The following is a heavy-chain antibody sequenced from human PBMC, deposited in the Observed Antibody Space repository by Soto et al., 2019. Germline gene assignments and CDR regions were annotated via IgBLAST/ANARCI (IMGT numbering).Heavy chain of an antibody. CDR1: GGSVNGYY. Sequence: SETLSLTCAVYGGSVNGYYWNWIRQPPGKGLEWIGEINHTGGTHYNPPLKSRVTMSVDTSKNQFSLGLSSVTAADTAIYYCATRITVFGLLIPPFDPWGQGTQVTVSS. J-gene: IGHJ5*02. CDR2: INHTGGT. V-gene: IGHV4-34*01. CDR3: ATRITVFGLLIPPFDP. D-gene: IGHD3-3*01.